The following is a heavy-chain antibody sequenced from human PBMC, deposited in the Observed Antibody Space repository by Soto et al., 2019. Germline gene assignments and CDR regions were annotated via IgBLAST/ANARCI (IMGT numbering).Heavy chain of an antibody. V-gene: IGHV1-8*02. D-gene: IGHD4-17*01. CDR3: ARTLYGDNVDY. CDR2: MNPNSGNT. Sequence: ASVKVSCTTSGYSFTDYKLHWVRQATGQGLEWMGWMNPNSGNTGYAQKFQGRVTMTRNTSISTAYMELSSLRSEDTAVYYCARTLYGDNVDYWGQGTLVTVSS. J-gene: IGHJ4*02. CDR1: GYSFTDYK.